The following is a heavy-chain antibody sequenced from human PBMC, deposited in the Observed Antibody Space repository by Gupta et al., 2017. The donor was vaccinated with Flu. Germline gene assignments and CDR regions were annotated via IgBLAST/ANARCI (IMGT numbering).Heavy chain of an antibody. CDR2: INHSGST. Sequence: WIGEINHSGSTNYNPSLKSRVTISVDTSKNQFSLKLSSVTAADTAVYYCARGLYCSSTSCYMRYYYYYYMDVWGKGTTVTVSS. CDR3: ARGLYCSSTSCYMRYYYYYYMDV. J-gene: IGHJ6*03. V-gene: IGHV4-34*01. D-gene: IGHD2-2*02.